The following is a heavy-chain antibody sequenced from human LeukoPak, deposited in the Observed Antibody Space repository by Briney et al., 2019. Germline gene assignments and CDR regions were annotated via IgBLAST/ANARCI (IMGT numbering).Heavy chain of an antibody. D-gene: IGHD3-22*01. CDR2: INHSGST. J-gene: IGHJ4*02. V-gene: IGHV4-34*01. Sequence: SETLSLTCAVYGGSFSGYYWSWIRQPPGKGLEWIGEINHSGSTNYNPSLKSRVTISVDTSKNQFSLKLSSVTAADTAVYYCARSYDSSGYSPDYWGQGTLVTVSS. CDR3: ARSYDSSGYSPDY. CDR1: GGSFSGYY.